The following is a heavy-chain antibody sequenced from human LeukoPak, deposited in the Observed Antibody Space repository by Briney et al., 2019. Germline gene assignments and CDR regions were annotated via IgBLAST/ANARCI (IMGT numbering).Heavy chain of an antibody. V-gene: IGHV1-46*01. CDR1: GYTFTSYY. CDR2: INPSGGST. CDR3: ARDLYEYYDFWSGYYSRWYYYYYGMDV. Sequence: ASVKVSCKASGYTFTSYYMHWVRQAPGQGLEWMGIINPSGGSTSYAQKFQGRVTMTRDTSTSTVYMELSSLRSEDTAVYYCARDLYEYYDFWSGYYSRWYYYYYGMDVWGQGTTVTVSS. J-gene: IGHJ6*02. D-gene: IGHD3-3*01.